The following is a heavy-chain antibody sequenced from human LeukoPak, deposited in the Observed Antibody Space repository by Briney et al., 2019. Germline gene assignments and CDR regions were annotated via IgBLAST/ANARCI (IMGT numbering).Heavy chain of an antibody. J-gene: IGHJ4*02. CDR2: ISGSVGST. V-gene: IGHV3-23*01. CDR3: AKVYCSSTSCYTLMYYFDY. Sequence: PGGSLRLSCAASGFTFSSYAMSWVRQAPGKGLEWVSAISGSVGSTYYADSVKGRFTISRDNSKNTLYLQMNSLRAEDTAVYYCAKVYCSSTSCYTLMYYFDYWGQGPLVTVSS. D-gene: IGHD2-2*02. CDR1: GFTFSSYA.